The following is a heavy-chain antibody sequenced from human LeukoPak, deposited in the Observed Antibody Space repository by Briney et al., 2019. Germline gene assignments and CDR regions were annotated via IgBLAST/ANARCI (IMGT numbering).Heavy chain of an antibody. CDR3: ARLSPYYYDSSGYY. V-gene: IGHV4-39*01. D-gene: IGHD3-22*01. CDR1: GGSISSSSYY. CDR2: IYYSGST. Sequence: PSETLSLTCTVSGGSISSSSYYWGWIRQPPGKGLEWIGSIYYSGSTYYNPSLKSRVTISVDTSRNQFSLKLSSVTAADTAVYYCARLSPYYYDSSGYYWGQGTLVTVSS. J-gene: IGHJ4*02.